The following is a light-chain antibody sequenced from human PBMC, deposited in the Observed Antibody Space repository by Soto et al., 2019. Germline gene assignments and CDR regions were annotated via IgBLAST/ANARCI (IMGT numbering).Light chain of an antibody. Sequence: QSVLTQPASVSGSHGQSSTISCTGTSSDVGGYNYVSWYQQHPGKAPKLMIYDVSNRPSGVSNRFSGSKSGNTASLTISGLQAEDEADYYCSSYTSSSTLVFGGGTKVTVL. CDR3: SSYTSSSTLV. J-gene: IGLJ2*01. CDR1: SSDVGGYNY. CDR2: DVS. V-gene: IGLV2-14*01.